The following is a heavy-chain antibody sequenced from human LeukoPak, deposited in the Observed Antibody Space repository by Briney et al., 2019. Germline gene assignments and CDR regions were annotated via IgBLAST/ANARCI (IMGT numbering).Heavy chain of an antibody. CDR2: IYYSGIT. CDR1: GGSISSSNYH. D-gene: IGHD3-22*01. Sequence: SETLSLTCNVSGGSISSSNYHWGWIRQPPGKGLEWIGSIYYSGITYYNPSLKSRVTISVDTSKNQFSLKLSSVTAADTAVYYCARHLMTNQYDSSGYYDYWGQGTLVTVSS. V-gene: IGHV4-39*01. CDR3: ARHLMTNQYDSSGYYDY. J-gene: IGHJ4*02.